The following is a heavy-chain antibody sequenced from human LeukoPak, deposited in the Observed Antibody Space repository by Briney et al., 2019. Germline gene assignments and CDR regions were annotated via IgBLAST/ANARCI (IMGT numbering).Heavy chain of an antibody. CDR1: GFSFSSYS. CDR2: IRSSGDTI. V-gene: IGHV3-48*02. Sequence: GGSLRLSCAASGFSFSSYSMNWVRQAPGKGLEWVSYIRSSGDTINYADSLKGRFTISRDNAKNLLFLQMNRLRDEDTAVYYCARDGGSWGQGTLVTVSS. CDR3: ARDGGS. J-gene: IGHJ5*02. D-gene: IGHD3-10*01.